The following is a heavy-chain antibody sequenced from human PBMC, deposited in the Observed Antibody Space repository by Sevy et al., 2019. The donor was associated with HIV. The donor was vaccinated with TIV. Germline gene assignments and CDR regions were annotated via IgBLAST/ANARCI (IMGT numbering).Heavy chain of an antibody. D-gene: IGHD4-17*01. J-gene: IGHJ3*02. Sequence: GGSLRLSCAASGFTFSSYWMSWVRQAPGKGLEWVANIKQDGSEKYYVDSVKGRFTISKDNAKNSLYLQMNSLRAEDTAVYYCAREETAYGGKHAFDIWGQGTMVTVSS. CDR2: IKQDGSEK. CDR1: GFTFSSYW. V-gene: IGHV3-7*01. CDR3: AREETAYGGKHAFDI.